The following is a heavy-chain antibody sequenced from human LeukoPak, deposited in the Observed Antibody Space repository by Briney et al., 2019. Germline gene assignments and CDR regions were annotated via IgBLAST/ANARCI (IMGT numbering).Heavy chain of an antibody. CDR2: ISGSGGST. D-gene: IGHD5-12*01. J-gene: IGHJ4*02. CDR3: GKDRGSWLRSPLDY. V-gene: IGHV3-23*01. Sequence: GGSLRLSCAASGFTFSGYAMSWVRQAPGKGLKWVSAISGSGGSTYYADSVKGRFTISRDNSKITLYLQMNSLRAEDTAVYYCGKDRGSWLRSPLDYWGQGTLVTVSS. CDR1: GFTFSGYA.